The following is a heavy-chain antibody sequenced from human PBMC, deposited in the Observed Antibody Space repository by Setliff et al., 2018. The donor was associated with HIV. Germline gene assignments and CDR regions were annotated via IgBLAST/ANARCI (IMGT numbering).Heavy chain of an antibody. V-gene: IGHV4-39*01. J-gene: IGHJ5*02. CDR1: GGSISRSSYY. CDR2: VFYSGTT. Sequence: PSETLSLTCNVSGGSISRSSYYWGWVRQPPGKGLEWIGSVFYSGTTYYNPSLKSRLTISVDTSKNQFSLTLSSVTAADTAVYYCARGRKKVRGPYNWFDPWGQGTLVTVSS. CDR3: ARGRKKVRGPYNWFDP. D-gene: IGHD3-10*01.